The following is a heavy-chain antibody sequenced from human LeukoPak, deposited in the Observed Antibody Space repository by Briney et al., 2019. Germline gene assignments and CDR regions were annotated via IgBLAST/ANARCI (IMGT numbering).Heavy chain of an antibody. CDR1: GYTFTGYY. V-gene: IGHV1-2*02. Sequence: GASVKVSCKASGYTFTGYYMHWVRQAPGQGLEWMGWINPNSGGTNYAQKFQGRVTMTRDTSISTAYMELSRLRSDDTAVYYCARGGTEWIQLREFDYWGQGTLVTVSS. CDR2: INPNSGGT. D-gene: IGHD5-18*01. J-gene: IGHJ4*02. CDR3: ARGGTEWIQLREFDY.